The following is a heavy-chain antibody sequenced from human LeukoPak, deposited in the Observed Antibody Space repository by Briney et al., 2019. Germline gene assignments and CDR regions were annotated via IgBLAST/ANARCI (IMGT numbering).Heavy chain of an antibody. J-gene: IGHJ4*02. CDR1: GGSFSGYY. Sequence: SETPSLTCAVYGGSFSGYYWSWIRQPPGKGLEWIGEINHSGSTNYNPSLKSRVTISVDTSKNQFSLKLSSVTAADTAVYYCARVKGRYYYDSSGLFDYWGQGTLVTVSS. V-gene: IGHV4-34*01. CDR2: INHSGST. CDR3: ARVKGRYYYDSSGLFDY. D-gene: IGHD3-22*01.